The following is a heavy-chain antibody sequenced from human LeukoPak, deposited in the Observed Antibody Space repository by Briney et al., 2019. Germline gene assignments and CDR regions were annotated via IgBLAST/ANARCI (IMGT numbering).Heavy chain of an antibody. D-gene: IGHD6-19*01. J-gene: IGHJ4*02. CDR1: GGSISSSSYY. CDR3: ARLAYSSGWIDY. CDR2: IYYSGST. Sequence: SETLSLTCTVSGGSISSSSYYWGWIRQPPGKGLEWIGSIYYSGSTYYNPSLKSRVTISVDTSKNQFSLKLSSVIAADTAVYYCARLAYSSGWIDYWGQGTLVTVSS. V-gene: IGHV4-39*01.